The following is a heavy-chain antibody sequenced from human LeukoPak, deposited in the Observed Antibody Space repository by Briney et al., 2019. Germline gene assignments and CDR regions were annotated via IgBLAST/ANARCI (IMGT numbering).Heavy chain of an antibody. J-gene: IGHJ6*03. Sequence: SVKVSCKASGGTFSSYAISWVRQAPGQGLEWMGGIIPIFGTANYAQKFQGRVTITADKSTSTAYMELSSLRSEDTAVYYCARGLGYCSGGSCYGHSDYYYYMDVWGKGTTVTISS. CDR3: ARGLGYCSGGSCYGHSDYYYYMDV. V-gene: IGHV1-69*06. D-gene: IGHD2-15*01. CDR1: GGTFSSYA. CDR2: IIPIFGTA.